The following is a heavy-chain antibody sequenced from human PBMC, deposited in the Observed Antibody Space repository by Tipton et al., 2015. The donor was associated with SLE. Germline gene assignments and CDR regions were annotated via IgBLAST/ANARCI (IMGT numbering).Heavy chain of an antibody. D-gene: IGHD2-21*02. V-gene: IGHV4-34*01. CDR3: ARGGLTYGYYYYMDV. CDR1: GGSFSGYY. CDR2: IHHSGST. Sequence: TLSLTCAVYGGSFSGYYWTWIRQPPGKGLQWIGEIHHSGSTNYNPSLKSRVTISVDTSKNQFSLRLSSVTAADTAVYYCARGGLTYGYYYYMDVWGKGTTVTVSS. J-gene: IGHJ6*03.